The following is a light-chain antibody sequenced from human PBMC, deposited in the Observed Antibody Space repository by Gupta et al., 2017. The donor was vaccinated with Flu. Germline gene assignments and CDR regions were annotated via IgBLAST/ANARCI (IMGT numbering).Light chain of an antibody. V-gene: IGKV1-39*01. CDR1: QSISSY. J-gene: IGKJ2*01. Sequence: DRVNITCRASQSISSYLNWYQQKPGKAPKLLIYAASSLQSGVPSRFSGSGSGTDFTLTISSLQPEDFATYYCQQSYSTPMYTFGQGTKLEIK. CDR3: QQSYSTPMYT. CDR2: AAS.